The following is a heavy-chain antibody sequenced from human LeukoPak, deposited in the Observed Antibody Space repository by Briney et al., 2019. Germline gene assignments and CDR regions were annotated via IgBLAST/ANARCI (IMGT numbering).Heavy chain of an antibody. D-gene: IGHD6-19*01. Sequence: ASVKVSCKASGYTFTSYYMHWVRQAPGQGLEWMGIINPSGGSTSYAQKFQGRVTMTRDTSTSTVYMELSSLRSEDTAVYYCARDFQTVAGRASRYYYYGMDVWGQGTTVTVSS. CDR1: GYTFTSYY. CDR2: INPSGGST. CDR3: ARDFQTVAGRASRYYYYGMDV. V-gene: IGHV1-46*01. J-gene: IGHJ6*02.